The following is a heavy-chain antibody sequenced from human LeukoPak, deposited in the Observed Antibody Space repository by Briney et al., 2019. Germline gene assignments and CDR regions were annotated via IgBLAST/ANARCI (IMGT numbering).Heavy chain of an antibody. CDR1: GFTFSSYG. V-gene: IGHV3-30*18. CDR2: ISYDGSNK. CDR3: AKDRYYYGAFDI. D-gene: IGHD3-10*01. J-gene: IGHJ3*02. Sequence: PGGSLRLSCAASGFTFSSYGMHWVRQAPGKGLEWVAVISYDGSNKYYADSVKGRFTISRDNSKNTLYLQMNSLRAKDTAVYYCAKDRYYYGAFDIWGQGTMVTVSS.